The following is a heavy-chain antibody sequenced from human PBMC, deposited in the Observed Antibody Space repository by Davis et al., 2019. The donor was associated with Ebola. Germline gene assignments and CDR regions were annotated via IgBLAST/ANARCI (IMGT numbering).Heavy chain of an antibody. J-gene: IGHJ3*02. V-gene: IGHV3-23*01. CDR3: AKDQSSSSLWGLGNI. CDR1: GFTFSSYA. D-gene: IGHD6-6*01. CDR2: ISGSGGST. Sequence: GESLKISCAASGFTFSSYAMSWVRQAPGKGLEWVSAISGSGGSTYYADSVKGRFTISRDNSKNTLYLQMNSLRAEDTAVYYCAKDQSSSSLWGLGNIWGQGTMVTVSS.